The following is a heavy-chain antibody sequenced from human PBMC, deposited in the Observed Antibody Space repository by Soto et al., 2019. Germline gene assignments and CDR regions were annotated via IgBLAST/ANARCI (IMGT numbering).Heavy chain of an antibody. D-gene: IGHD5-12*01. CDR1: GLTFGDAW. CDR2: IKSKFDGAKT. V-gene: IGHV3-15*01. Sequence: EVQLVESGGGLVEPGGSFRLSCAASGLTFGDAWMSWVRQAPGKGLEWVGRIKSKFDGAKTDYAAPVRGRFTRSREESKNTVYLEMRNLQTEATAVYYCTTTAGEMATIYIVPFDQWGQARVVIVSS. CDR3: TTTAGEMATIYIVPFDQ. J-gene: IGHJ4*02.